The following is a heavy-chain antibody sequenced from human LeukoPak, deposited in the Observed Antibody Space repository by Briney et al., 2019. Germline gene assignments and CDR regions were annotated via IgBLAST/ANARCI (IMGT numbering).Heavy chain of an antibody. CDR2: INAGNGNT. J-gene: IGHJ5*02. CDR1: GYTFNSYV. D-gene: IGHD6-19*01. V-gene: IGHV1-3*01. CDR3: AREYSSGPNWFDP. Sequence: ASVKVSCKASGYTFNSYVMHWVRQAPGQRLEWMGWINAGNGNTKYSQKFQGRVTITRDTSASTAYMELSSLRSEDTAVYYCAREYSSGPNWFDPWGQGTLVTVSS.